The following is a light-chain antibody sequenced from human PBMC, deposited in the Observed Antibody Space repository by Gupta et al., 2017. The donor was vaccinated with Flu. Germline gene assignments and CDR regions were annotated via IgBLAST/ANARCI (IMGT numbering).Light chain of an antibody. J-gene: IGLJ2*01. CDR1: SSNVGSNS. CDR2: SNN. V-gene: IGLV1-47*02. Sequence: QSVLTQPPSASGTPGQRVSLSCSGSSSNVGSNSVHWYQQLPGTAPKLLIFSNNQRPSGVPDRFSGSKSGASASLAISGLRSDDEADYYCASWDDSLSALVFGGGTKLTVL. CDR3: ASWDDSLSALV.